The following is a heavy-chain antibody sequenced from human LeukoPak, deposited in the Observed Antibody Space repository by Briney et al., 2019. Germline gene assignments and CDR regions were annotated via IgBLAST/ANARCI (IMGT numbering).Heavy chain of an antibody. D-gene: IGHD1-14*01. J-gene: IGHJ3*02. V-gene: IGHV1-69*04. CDR3: AREEGTSPYAFDI. CDR2: FIPILDIT. CDR1: GGTFSRNA. Sequence: SVKVSCKASGGTFSRNAISWVRQAPGQGLEWMGRFIPILDITNDAQKFQGRVTITADKSTGTAYMELSSLRSEDTAVYYCAREEGTSPYAFDIWGQGTMVTVSS.